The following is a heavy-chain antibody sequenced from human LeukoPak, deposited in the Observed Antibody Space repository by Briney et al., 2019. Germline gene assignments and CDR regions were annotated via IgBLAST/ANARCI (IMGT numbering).Heavy chain of an antibody. J-gene: IGHJ5*02. CDR1: GFSLSTSGMR. V-gene: IGHV2-70*04. Sequence: SGPTLVNPTQNLTLTCTFSGFSLSTSGMRVSWIRQPPGKALEWLAPIDWDDGKFYSTSLKTRLTISKDTSKNQVVLTMTNMDPVDTATYYCARIGGGNWFDPWGQGTLVTVSS. CDR2: IDWDDGK. D-gene: IGHD3-16*01. CDR3: ARIGGGNWFDP.